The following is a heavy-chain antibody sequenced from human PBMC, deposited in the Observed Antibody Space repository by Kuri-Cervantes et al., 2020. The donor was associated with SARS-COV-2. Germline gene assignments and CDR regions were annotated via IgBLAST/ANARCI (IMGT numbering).Heavy chain of an antibody. CDR3: ARRPLTGYSSGWYYYYGMDV. V-gene: IGHV4-34*01. CDR1: GGSISNYY. D-gene: IGHD6-19*01. CDR2: INHSGST. Sequence: GSLRLSCTVSGGSISNYYWSWIRQPPGKGLEWIGEINHSGSTNYNPSLKGRFTISVDTSKNQFSLKLSSVTAADTAVYYCARRPLTGYSSGWYYYYGMDVWGQGTTGTVSS. J-gene: IGHJ6*02.